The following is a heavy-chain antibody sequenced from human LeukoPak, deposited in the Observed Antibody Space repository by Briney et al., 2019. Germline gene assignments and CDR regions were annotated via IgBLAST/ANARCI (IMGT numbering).Heavy chain of an antibody. D-gene: IGHD3-3*02. CDR2: ISDSGST. CDR1: DGFITNHY. J-gene: IGHJ6*03. Sequence: SETLSLTCTVSDGFITNHYWNWIRQPPGKGLEWIGYISDSGSTNYNPSLKSRVTISLDMSKNQFSLKLSSVTAADTAVYYCARATFLEWLKVEYYYYMDVWGKGTTVTVSS. V-gene: IGHV4-59*11. CDR3: ARATFLEWLKVEYYYYMDV.